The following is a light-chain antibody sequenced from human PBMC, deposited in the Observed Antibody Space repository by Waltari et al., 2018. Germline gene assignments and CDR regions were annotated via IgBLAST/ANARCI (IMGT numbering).Light chain of an antibody. V-gene: IGLV1-51*01. CDR2: DND. CDR3: GTWDSSLTAVV. Sequence: QSVLTQPPSVSAAPGQRVTISCSGRRSNVESHYVSWYRQLPGTAPNLLIYDNDKRPSGIPDRFSGSKSGTSATLGITGLQTGDEADYYCGTWDSSLTAVVFGGGTKLTVL. J-gene: IGLJ2*01. CDR1: RSNVESHY.